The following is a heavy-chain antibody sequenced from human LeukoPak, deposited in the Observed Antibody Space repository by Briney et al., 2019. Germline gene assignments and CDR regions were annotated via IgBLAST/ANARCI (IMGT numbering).Heavy chain of an antibody. Sequence: GGSLRLSCAASGFTFSSYGMSWVREAPGEGLEWVSAISGSGGSTYYADSVKGRFTISRDNSKNTLYLQMNSLRAEDTAVYYCAKEFDSSGFYWGQGTLVTVSS. J-gene: IGHJ4*02. D-gene: IGHD3-22*01. CDR3: AKEFDSSGFY. CDR2: ISGSGGST. V-gene: IGHV3-23*01. CDR1: GFTFSSYG.